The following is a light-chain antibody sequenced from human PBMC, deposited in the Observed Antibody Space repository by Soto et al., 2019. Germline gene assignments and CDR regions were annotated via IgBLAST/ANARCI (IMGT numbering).Light chain of an antibody. CDR3: QQSYSTPVT. CDR2: AAS. J-gene: IGKJ1*01. CDR1: QSIDIY. Sequence: DIQMTQSPSSLSASVGATVTITCRASQSIDIYLNWYHQKPGKAPKLLIYAASNLQTGVPSRFSGSGSGTDFNLTISSLQPEDVATYYCQQSYSTPVTLGQGTKVDIK. V-gene: IGKV1-39*01.